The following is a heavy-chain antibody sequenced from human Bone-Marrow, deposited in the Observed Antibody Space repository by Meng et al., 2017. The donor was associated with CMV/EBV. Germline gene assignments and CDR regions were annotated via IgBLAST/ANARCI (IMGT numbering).Heavy chain of an antibody. V-gene: IGHV1-2*02. CDR3: ARSGGHSSYFDS. Sequence: VSCRSSGYKFTASYVHWLRQAPRHGLECMGWTNPTTGDTNYAQKFQGRVTMTRNTSITTAYIQVSSDDTAICYCARSGGHSSYFDSWGQGTLVTVSS. J-gene: IGHJ4*02. CDR1: GYKFTASY. CDR2: TNPTTGDT. D-gene: IGHD2-15*01.